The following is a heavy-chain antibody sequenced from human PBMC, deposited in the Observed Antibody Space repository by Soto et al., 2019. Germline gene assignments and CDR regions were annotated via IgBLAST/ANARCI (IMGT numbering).Heavy chain of an antibody. J-gene: IGHJ4*02. CDR2: ITNSGGST. CDR3: ANPVDIVAPRQLAY. V-gene: IGHV3-23*01. Sequence: GGSLRLSCAASGFTFSSYAMSWFRQAPGKGLEWISAITNSGGSTYYADSVKGRFTISRDNSKNTLYLQMNSLRAEDTAVYYWANPVDIVAPRQLAYWGQRTPVPVAS. CDR1: GFTFSSYA. D-gene: IGHD5-12*01.